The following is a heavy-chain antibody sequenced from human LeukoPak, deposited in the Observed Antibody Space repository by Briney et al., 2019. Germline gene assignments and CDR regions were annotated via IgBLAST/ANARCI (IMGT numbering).Heavy chain of an antibody. J-gene: IGHJ6*03. CDR2: IFDRGTT. Sequence: PSETLSLTCNVSGTSIKTYYWSWIRQPPGKGLEWIGYIFDRGTTNYNPALESRVTISAETSKDQVSLKVKSVTAADTAGYYCARGGRSRGSMSFYYMDVWGKGATVTVSS. CDR3: ARGGRSRGSMSFYYMDV. V-gene: IGHV4-59*01. D-gene: IGHD3-10*01. CDR1: GTSIKTYY.